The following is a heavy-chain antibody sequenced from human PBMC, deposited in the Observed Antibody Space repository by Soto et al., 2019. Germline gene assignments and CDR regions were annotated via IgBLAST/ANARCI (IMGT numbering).Heavy chain of an antibody. CDR3: AKVYRRGRSAYYYYYMDV. Sequence: QPGGSLRLSCAASGFIFSAYDMHWVRQATGKGLEWVSTISGSGGSTYYADSVKGRFTISRDNSKNTLYLQMNSLRAEDTAVYYCAKVYRRGRSAYYYYYMDVWGKGTTVTVSS. J-gene: IGHJ6*03. CDR1: GFIFSAYD. D-gene: IGHD5-12*01. V-gene: IGHV3-23*01. CDR2: ISGSGGST.